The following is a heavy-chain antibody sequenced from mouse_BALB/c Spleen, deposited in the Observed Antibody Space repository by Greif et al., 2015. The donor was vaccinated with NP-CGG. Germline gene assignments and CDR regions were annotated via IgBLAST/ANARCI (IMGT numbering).Heavy chain of an antibody. CDR1: GYTFTSYW. CDR2: IYPSDSYT. Sequence: VQLQQSGAELVRPGASVKLSRKASGYTFTSYWINWVKQRPGQGLEWIGNIYPSDSYTNYNQKFKDKATLTVDKSSSTAYMQLSSPTSEDSAVYYCTTARTTVDYWGQGTSVTVSS. J-gene: IGHJ4*01. V-gene: IGHV1-69*02. CDR3: TTARTTVDY. D-gene: IGHD3-1*01.